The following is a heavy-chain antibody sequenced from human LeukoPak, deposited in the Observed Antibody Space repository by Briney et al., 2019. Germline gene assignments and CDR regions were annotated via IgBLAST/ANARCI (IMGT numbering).Heavy chain of an antibody. J-gene: IGHJ4*02. V-gene: IGHV4-38-2*02. CDR2: IYHSGST. CDR3: ARDGGYNWNLDQ. Sequence: SETLSLTCTVSGYSISSGYYWGWIRQPPGKGLEWIGSIYHSGSTYYNPSLKSRVTISVDTSKNRFSLKLSSVTAADTAMYYCARDGGYNWNLDQWGQGILVTVSS. D-gene: IGHD1-20*01. CDR1: GYSISSGYY.